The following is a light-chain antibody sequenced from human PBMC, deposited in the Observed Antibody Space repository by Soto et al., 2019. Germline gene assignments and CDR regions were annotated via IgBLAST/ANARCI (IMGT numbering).Light chain of an antibody. V-gene: IGKV1-39*01. CDR1: QSISNH. Sequence: DIQMTQSPSSLSASVGDRVTVTCRASQSISNHLNWYQQKPGKAPKLLIYAASSLQSGVPSRFSGSGSGTDFTLTISSLQPEDFATDYCQQSYSSVMYTFGQGTKLEIK. J-gene: IGKJ2*01. CDR2: AAS. CDR3: QQSYSSVMYT.